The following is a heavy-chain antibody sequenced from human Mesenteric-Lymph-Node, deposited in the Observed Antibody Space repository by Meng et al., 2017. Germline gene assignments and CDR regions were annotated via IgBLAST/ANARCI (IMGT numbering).Heavy chain of an antibody. V-gene: IGHV3-21*01. D-gene: IGHD2-2*01. CDR2: ISSSSSYT. CDR3: ARDYEGYCSSTSCYRYFDL. J-gene: IGHJ2*01. CDR1: GFSFSTYT. Sequence: GGSLRLSCEASGFSFSTYTMNWVRQAPGKGLEWVSSISSSSSYTYYADSVKGRFTISRDNAKNSLFLQMNSLRAEDTAVYYCARDYEGYCSSTSCYRYFDLWGRGTLVTVSS.